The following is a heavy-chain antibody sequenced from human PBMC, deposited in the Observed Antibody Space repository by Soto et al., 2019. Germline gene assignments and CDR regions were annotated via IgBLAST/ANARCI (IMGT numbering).Heavy chain of an antibody. CDR3: ASRDPGTSVDY. Sequence: SETLSLTCAVSGASFTSNDWWTWVRQPPGRGLEWIGEIYRTGSTNYNPSLKSRVTISLDKSENQFSLKVTSLTAADTAVYYCASRDPGTSVDYWGQGTLVTAPQ. V-gene: IGHV4-4*02. CDR1: GASFTSNDW. J-gene: IGHJ4*02. CDR2: IYRTGST. D-gene: IGHD1-7*01.